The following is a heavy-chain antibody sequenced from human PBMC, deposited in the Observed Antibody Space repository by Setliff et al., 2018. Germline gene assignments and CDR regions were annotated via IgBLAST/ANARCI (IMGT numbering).Heavy chain of an antibody. CDR2: INAGNGNT. J-gene: IGHJ4*02. CDR3: ARSFSRREKFLLDY. V-gene: IGHV1-3*01. Sequence: ASVKVSCKASGYTFTSYAMHWVRQAPGQRLEWMGWINAGNGNTKYSQKFQGRVTITRDTSASTAYMELSSVTAADTAVYYCARSFSRREKFLLDYWGQGALVTVSS. CDR1: GYTFTSYA.